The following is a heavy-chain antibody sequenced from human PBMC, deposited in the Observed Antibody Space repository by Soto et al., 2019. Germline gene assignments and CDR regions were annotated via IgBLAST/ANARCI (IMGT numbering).Heavy chain of an antibody. V-gene: IGHV3-30*18. D-gene: IGHD3-9*01. Sequence: QVQPVESGGGVVQPGTSLRLSCAASGFTFSSYGMHWVRQAPGKGLEWVAVISYDGSNKYYADSVKGRFTISRDNSKNTVYLQMNSLRAEVTVVYYCAKESGDSDILSGSLNYYYYYGLDVWGQGTTVTVSS. J-gene: IGHJ6*02. CDR3: AKESGDSDILSGSLNYYYYYGLDV. CDR2: ISYDGSNK. CDR1: GFTFSSYG.